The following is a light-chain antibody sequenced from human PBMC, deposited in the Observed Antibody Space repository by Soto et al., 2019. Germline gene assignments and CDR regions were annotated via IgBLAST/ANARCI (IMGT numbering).Light chain of an antibody. CDR2: AAS. CDR1: QAIGTY. V-gene: IGKV1-9*01. CDR3: QQLHTYLLT. J-gene: IGKJ4*01. Sequence: DIQLTQSPSFLSASIVDSVTITCRASQAIGTYLSWYQQKPGKAPNLLVSAASTLHSGVPSRFSGSGSGTELSLTITRLQPEDVATYYCQQLHTYLLTFGGGTKVQIK.